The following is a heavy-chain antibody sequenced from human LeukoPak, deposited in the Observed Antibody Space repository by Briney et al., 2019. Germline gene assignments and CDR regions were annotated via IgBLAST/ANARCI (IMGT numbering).Heavy chain of an antibody. Sequence: GGSLRLSCVASGLTFSSYQMNWVRQAPGKGLQWLSYIHRSGTTVYYADSVKGRFTVSRDNTKNSLYLQMNSLRAEDTAVYYCAREGGGGSYADYWGQGTQVTVSS. J-gene: IGHJ4*02. CDR3: AREGGGGSYADY. D-gene: IGHD1-26*01. V-gene: IGHV3-48*03. CDR2: IHRSGTTV. CDR1: GLTFSSYQ.